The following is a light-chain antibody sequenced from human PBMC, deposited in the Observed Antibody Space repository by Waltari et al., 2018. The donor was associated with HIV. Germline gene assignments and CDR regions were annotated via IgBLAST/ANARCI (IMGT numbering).Light chain of an antibody. CDR1: DNIITY. J-gene: IGKJ2*01. Sequence: DIQVTQSPSSLSASVGDRVTITCRTTDNIITYLNWYQHKPGQAPRRLLSSASTLQGGVPSRLIGGGSGTDFTLTITNLQPEDFATYYCEQSHSIPHYFGQGTKV. V-gene: IGKV1-39*01. CDR2: SAS. CDR3: EQSHSIPHY.